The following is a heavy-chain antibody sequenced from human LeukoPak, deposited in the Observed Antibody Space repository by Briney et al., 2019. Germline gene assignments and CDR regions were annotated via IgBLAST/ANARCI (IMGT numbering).Heavy chain of an antibody. D-gene: IGHD4/OR15-4a*01. CDR3: ARDLPNGAFDI. Sequence: ASVKVSCKASGYTFSKYGITWVRQAPGQGLEWVGWISAYNGNTNYAQKFQGRVTMTTDTSTSTAYMELRSLRSDDTAVYYCARDLPNGAFDIWGQGTMVTVSS. CDR1: GYTFSKYG. V-gene: IGHV1-18*01. CDR2: ISAYNGNT. J-gene: IGHJ3*02.